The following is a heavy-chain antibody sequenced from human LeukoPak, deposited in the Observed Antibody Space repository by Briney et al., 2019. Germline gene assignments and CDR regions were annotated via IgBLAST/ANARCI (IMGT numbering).Heavy chain of an antibody. CDR1: GGTFSSYA. J-gene: IGHJ3*02. D-gene: IGHD2-2*01. CDR2: IIPIFGTA. V-gene: IGHV1-69*06. CDR3: ATTPRLIVVVPPDI. Sequence: GASVKVSCKASGGTFSSYAISWVRQAPGQGLEWMGGIIPIFGTANYAQKFQGRVTMTEDTSTDTAYMELSSLRSEDTAVYYCATTPRLIVVVPPDIWGQGTMVTVSS.